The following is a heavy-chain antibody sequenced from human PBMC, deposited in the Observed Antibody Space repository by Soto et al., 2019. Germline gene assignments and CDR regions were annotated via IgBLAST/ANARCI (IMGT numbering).Heavy chain of an antibody. CDR2: IYYSGST. V-gene: IGHV4-59*01. CDR3: AREVAAGYWFDP. CDR1: GGSISSYY. D-gene: IGHD6-25*01. Sequence: PSETLSLTCTVSGGSISSYYWSWIRQPPGKGLEWIGYIYYSGSTNYNPSLKSRVTISVDTSKDQFSLKLTSVTAADTAVYYCAREVAAGYWFDPWGQGTRVTVSS. J-gene: IGHJ5*02.